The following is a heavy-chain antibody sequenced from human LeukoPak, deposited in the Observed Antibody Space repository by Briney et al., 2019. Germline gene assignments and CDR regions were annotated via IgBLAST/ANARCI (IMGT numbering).Heavy chain of an antibody. CDR3: ARYRGVVGIDY. CDR2: IYYSGST. D-gene: IGHD1-26*01. V-gene: IGHV4-39*07. J-gene: IGHJ4*02. Sequence: SETLSLTCTVSGGSITSSSYYWGWIRQPPGKGLEWIGSIYYSGSTYYNPALQNRVTISLDTSKNQFSLNLNSVTAADTAVYYCARYRGVVGIDYWGQGSLVTVSS. CDR1: GGSITSSSYY.